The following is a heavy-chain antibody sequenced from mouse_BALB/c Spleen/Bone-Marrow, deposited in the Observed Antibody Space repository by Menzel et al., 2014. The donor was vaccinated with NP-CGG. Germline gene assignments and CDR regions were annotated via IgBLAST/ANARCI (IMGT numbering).Heavy chain of an antibody. D-gene: IGHD1-1*01. CDR3: ARLGYYGTMDY. V-gene: IGHV4-1*02. Sequence: EVMLVESGGGLVQPGGSLKLSCAASGFDFSRYWMSWVRQAPGKGLKWIGEINPDSSTINYTPSLKDKFIISRDNAKNTLYLQMSKVRSEDAALYYCARLGYYGTMDYWGQGTSVTVSS. CDR2: INPDSSTI. J-gene: IGHJ4*01. CDR1: GFDFSRYW.